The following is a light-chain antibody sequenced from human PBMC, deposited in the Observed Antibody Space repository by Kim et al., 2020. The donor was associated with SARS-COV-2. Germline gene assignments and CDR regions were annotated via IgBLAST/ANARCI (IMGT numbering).Light chain of an antibody. V-gene: IGKV1-39*01. Sequence: DIQMSQSPSSLSAAVGDRVTLICRASQNIRTHLNWYQQNPGKAPKLLIYGATRLQSGVPPRFSGSGSGTDFTLTISSLQPEDFATYYCQQSYDTTWTFGQGTKVDIK. CDR1: QNIRTH. CDR3: QQSYDTTWT. J-gene: IGKJ1*01. CDR2: GAT.